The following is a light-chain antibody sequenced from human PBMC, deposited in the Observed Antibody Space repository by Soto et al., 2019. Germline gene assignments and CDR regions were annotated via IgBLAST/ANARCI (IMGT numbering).Light chain of an antibody. Sequence: QSALTQPASVSGSPGQSITISCTGTSSDIGDYNCISWYQQHPGKAPKLMIYEVSNRPSGVSNRFSGSKSANAASLTISGLQAEDEADYYCSSYASSTTLVFGTGTKVTVL. CDR2: EVS. CDR1: SSDIGDYNC. CDR3: SSYASSTTLV. V-gene: IGLV2-14*01. J-gene: IGLJ1*01.